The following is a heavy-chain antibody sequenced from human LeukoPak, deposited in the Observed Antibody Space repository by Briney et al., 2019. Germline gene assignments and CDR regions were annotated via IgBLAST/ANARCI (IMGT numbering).Heavy chain of an antibody. CDR2: IYYSGST. J-gene: IGHJ4*02. D-gene: IGHD3-10*01. V-gene: IGHV4-59*11. Sequence: SETLSLTCTVSGGSISSHYWSWIRQPPGKGLEWIGYIYYSGSTNYNPSLKSRVTISVDPSKNQFSLKLSSVTAADTAVYYCARSAYGSGSYYKVFDYWGQGTLVTVSS. CDR3: ARSAYGSGSYYKVFDY. CDR1: GGSISSHY.